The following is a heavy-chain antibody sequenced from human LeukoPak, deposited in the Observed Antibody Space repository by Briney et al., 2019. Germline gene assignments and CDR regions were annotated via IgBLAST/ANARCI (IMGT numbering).Heavy chain of an antibody. J-gene: IGHJ3*02. Sequence: GGSLRLSCAASGFTFTNAWMTWVRQAPGKGPEWVGRIKSKADGGTTDYAAPVKGRFTISRDDSKNTLYLQMNSLKTEDTAVYFCTTGTYRVGYGAFDIWGQGTMVTVSS. CDR1: GFTFTNAW. CDR3: TTGTYRVGYGAFDI. V-gene: IGHV3-15*01. CDR2: IKSKADGGTT. D-gene: IGHD3-16*01.